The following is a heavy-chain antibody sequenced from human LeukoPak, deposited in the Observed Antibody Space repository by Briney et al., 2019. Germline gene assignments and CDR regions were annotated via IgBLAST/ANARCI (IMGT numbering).Heavy chain of an antibody. J-gene: IGHJ2*01. V-gene: IGHV3-53*01. Sequence: QSGGSLRLSCAASGFTVSSNYMSWVRQAPGKGLEWVSVIYSGGSTYYADSVKGRFTISRDNSKNTLYLQMNSLRAEDTAVYYCARLGKSWQQLVHPTHWYFDLWGRGTLVTVSS. CDR1: GFTVSSNY. CDR3: ARLGKSWQQLVHPTHWYFDL. D-gene: IGHD6-13*01. CDR2: IYSGGST.